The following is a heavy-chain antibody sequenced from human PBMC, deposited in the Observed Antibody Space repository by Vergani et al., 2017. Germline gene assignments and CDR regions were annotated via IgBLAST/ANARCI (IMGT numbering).Heavy chain of an antibody. J-gene: IGHJ5*02. CDR1: GGSISSSSYY. CDR2: IYYSGST. D-gene: IGHD6-19*01. Sequence: QLQLQESGPGLVKPSETLSLTCTVSGGSISSSSYYWGWIRQPPGKGLEWIGSIYYSGSTYYNPSLKSRVTISVDTSKNQFSLKLSSVTAADTAVYYCARQELTWQWLVGWFDPWGQGTLVTVSS. CDR3: ARQELTWQWLVGWFDP. V-gene: IGHV4-39*01.